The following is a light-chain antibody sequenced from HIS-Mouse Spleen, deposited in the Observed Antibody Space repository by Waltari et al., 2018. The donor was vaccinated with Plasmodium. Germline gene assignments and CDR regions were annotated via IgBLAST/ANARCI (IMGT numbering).Light chain of an antibody. J-gene: IGLJ3*02. CDR2: EDS. Sequence: YELTQPPTVYVSPGQTARITCSGSALPKKSADWYQQKSGQAPVLVIYEDSKRPSGIPERFSGSSSGTMATLTISGAQVEDEADYYCYSTDSSGNHRVFGGGTKLTVL. CDR3: YSTDSSGNHRV. V-gene: IGLV3-10*01. CDR1: ALPKKS.